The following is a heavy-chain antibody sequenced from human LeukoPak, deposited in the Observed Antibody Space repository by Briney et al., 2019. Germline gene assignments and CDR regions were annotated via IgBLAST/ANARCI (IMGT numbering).Heavy chain of an antibody. J-gene: IGHJ4*02. V-gene: IGHV1-18*01. Sequence: GASVKVSCKASGYTFTSYGISWVRQAPGQGLEWMGWISAYNGNTNYAQKLQGRVTMTTDTSTSTAYMELRSLRSDDTAVYYCARDGGITMVRGDLDYWGQGTLVTVSS. CDR2: ISAYNGNT. CDR3: ARDGGITMVRGDLDY. D-gene: IGHD3-10*01. CDR1: GYTFTSYG.